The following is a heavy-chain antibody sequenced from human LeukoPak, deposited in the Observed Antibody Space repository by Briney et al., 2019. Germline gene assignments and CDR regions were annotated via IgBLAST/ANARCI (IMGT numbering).Heavy chain of an antibody. CDR1: GFTFSRYS. V-gene: IGHV3-21*01. D-gene: IGHD3-16*02. Sequence: PGGSLRLSCAASGFTFSRYSMNWVRQAPGKGLEWVSSTSGSSSYIYYADSVKGRFTISRHNAKNSLYLQMNSLRAEDTAVYYCARVSAGVIGMKDVFDIWGQGTMVTVSS. J-gene: IGHJ3*02. CDR3: ARVSAGVIGMKDVFDI. CDR2: TSGSSSYI.